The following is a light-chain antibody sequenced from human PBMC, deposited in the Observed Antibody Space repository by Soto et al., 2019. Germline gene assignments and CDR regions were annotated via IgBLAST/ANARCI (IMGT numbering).Light chain of an antibody. CDR1: SSDVGGYNY. V-gene: IGLV2-14*01. CDR3: SSYTSSSTYV. Sequence: QSALTQPASVSGSPGQSITISCTGTSSDVGGYNYVSWYQQHPGKAPKPMIYDVSNRPSGVSNRLSGSKSGNTASLTISGLQAEDEADYYCSSYTSSSTYVFATGTKVTVL. J-gene: IGLJ1*01. CDR2: DVS.